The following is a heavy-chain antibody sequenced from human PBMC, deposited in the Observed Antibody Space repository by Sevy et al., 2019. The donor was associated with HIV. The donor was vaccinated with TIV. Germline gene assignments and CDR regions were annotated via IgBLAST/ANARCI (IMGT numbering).Heavy chain of an antibody. Sequence: GGSLRLSCAASGFTFSSYWMSWVRQAPGKGLEWVANIKQDGSEKYYVDSVKGRFTISRENAKNSLYLQMNSLRAEDTAVYYCARENYYGSGSPLDYWGQGTLVTVSS. CDR2: IKQDGSEK. CDR1: GFTFSSYW. V-gene: IGHV3-7*01. D-gene: IGHD3-10*01. CDR3: ARENYYGSGSPLDY. J-gene: IGHJ4*02.